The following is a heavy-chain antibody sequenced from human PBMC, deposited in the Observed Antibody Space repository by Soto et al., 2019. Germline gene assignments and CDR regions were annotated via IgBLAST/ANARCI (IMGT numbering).Heavy chain of an antibody. CDR1: GFTFSSYS. J-gene: IGHJ4*02. CDR2: ISSSSSYI. D-gene: IGHD5-12*01. Sequence: GGSLRLSCAASGFTFSSYSMNWVRQAPGKGLEWVSSISSSSSYIYYADSVKGRFTISRDNAKNSLYLQMNSLRAEDTAVYYCARSGNWLRYLDEWGQGTLVTVSS. V-gene: IGHV3-21*01. CDR3: ARSGNWLRYLDE.